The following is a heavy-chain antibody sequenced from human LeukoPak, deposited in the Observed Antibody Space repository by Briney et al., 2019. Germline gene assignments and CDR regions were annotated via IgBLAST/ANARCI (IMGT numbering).Heavy chain of an antibody. CDR2: IYTSGST. V-gene: IGHV4-4*07. Sequence: PSETLSLTRTVAGGSISSYYCSWIRQPAGKGQGLIGRIYTSGSTNYNPSLKRRVTMSVDTSKNQFSLKLSSVTAADTAVYYCARGARGRELLYYYYYMDVWGKGTTVTVSS. D-gene: IGHD1-26*01. CDR1: GGSISSYY. J-gene: IGHJ6*03. CDR3: ARGARGRELLYYYYYMDV.